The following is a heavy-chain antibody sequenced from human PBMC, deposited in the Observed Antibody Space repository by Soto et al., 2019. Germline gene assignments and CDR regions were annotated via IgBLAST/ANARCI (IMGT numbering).Heavy chain of an antibody. D-gene: IGHD2-15*01. Sequence: EVQLVESGGGLVQPGGSLRLSCVVSGFTLSDHYMDWVHQAPGKGLEWVGRIRTKARSYTTEYAASVMGRFTISSDYQNIALFLQMTSLRTDGTVVYYCARDLAGASGGEYCEFCGQGPLVTGSS. V-gene: IGHV3-72*01. CDR1: GFTLSDHY. CDR3: ARDLAGASGGEYCEF. CDR2: IRTKARSYTT. J-gene: IGHJ4*02.